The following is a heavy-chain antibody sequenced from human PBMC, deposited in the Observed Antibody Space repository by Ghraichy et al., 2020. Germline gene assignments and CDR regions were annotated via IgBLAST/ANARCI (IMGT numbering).Heavy chain of an antibody. CDR1: GFTFSSYS. CDR2: ISSSSSYI. Sequence: GESLNISCAASGFTFSSYSMNWVRQAPGKGLEWVSSISSSSSYIYYADSVKGRFTISRDNAKNSLYLQMNSLRAEDTAVYYCARYYTPLLFDYWGQGTLVTVSS. J-gene: IGHJ4*02. CDR3: ARYYTPLLFDY. D-gene: IGHD2-2*02. V-gene: IGHV3-21*01.